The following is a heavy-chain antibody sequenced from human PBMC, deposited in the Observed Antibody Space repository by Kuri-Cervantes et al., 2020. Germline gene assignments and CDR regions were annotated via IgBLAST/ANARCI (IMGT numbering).Heavy chain of an antibody. CDR3: ARDLGGSGYFWFDP. CDR1: GGSFSGSY. V-gene: IGHV4-34*01. CDR2: MNHSGRT. J-gene: IGHJ5*02. Sequence: SQTLSLTCAVYGGSFSGSYWNWIRQPPGKGLEWIGEMNHSGRTKYNPSLKSRVTISVDKSKNQFSLKLISVTAADTAVYYCARDLGGSGYFWFDPWGQGTLVTVSS. D-gene: IGHD3-22*01.